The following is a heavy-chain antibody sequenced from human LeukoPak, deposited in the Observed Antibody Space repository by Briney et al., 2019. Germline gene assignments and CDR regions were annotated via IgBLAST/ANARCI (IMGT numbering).Heavy chain of an antibody. CDR3: ARDLPTVAFYNMDV. Sequence: GASVKVSCKASGYTFTGYYMHWVRQAPGQGLEWMGRINPNSGGTNYAQKFQGRVTMTRDTSISTAYMELSRLRSDDTAVYYCARDLPTVAFYNMDVWGKGTTVTVSS. D-gene: IGHD4-23*01. J-gene: IGHJ6*03. CDR2: INPNSGGT. CDR1: GYTFTGYY. V-gene: IGHV1-2*06.